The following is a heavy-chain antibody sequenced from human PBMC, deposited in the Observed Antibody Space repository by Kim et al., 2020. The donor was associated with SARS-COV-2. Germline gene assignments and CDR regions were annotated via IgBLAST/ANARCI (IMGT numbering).Heavy chain of an antibody. CDR3: ARFTDPYSSSSEGYYYGMDV. CDR1: GGTFSIYA. Sequence: SVKVSCKASGGTFSIYAISWVRQAPGQGLEWLGGIIPIFGTSNYAQKFQGRVTITADESTSTAYMELSSLRSEDTAVYYCARFTDPYSSSSEGYYYGMDVWGQETTVTVSS. CDR2: IIPIFGTS. V-gene: IGHV1-69*13. D-gene: IGHD6-6*01. J-gene: IGHJ6*02.